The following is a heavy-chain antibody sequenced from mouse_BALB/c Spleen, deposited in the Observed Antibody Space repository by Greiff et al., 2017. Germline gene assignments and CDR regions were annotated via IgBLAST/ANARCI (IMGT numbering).Heavy chain of an antibody. CDR3: ARSGYGYRFAY. D-gene: IGHD2-2*01. J-gene: IGHJ3*01. CDR2: ISSGSSTI. Sequence: DVHLVESGGGLVQPGGSRKLSCAASGFTFSSFGMHWVRQAPEKGLEWVAYISSGSSTIYYADTVKGRFTISRDNPKNTLFLQMTSLRSEDTAMYYCARSGYGYRFAYWGQGTLVTVSA. CDR1: GFTFSSFG. V-gene: IGHV5-17*02.